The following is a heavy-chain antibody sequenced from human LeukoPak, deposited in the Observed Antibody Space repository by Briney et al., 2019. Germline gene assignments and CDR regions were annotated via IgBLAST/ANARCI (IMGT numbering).Heavy chain of an antibody. J-gene: IGHJ4*02. Sequence: PSETLSLTCTVSGGSISSGGYYWSWIRQHPGKGLEWIGYIYYSGSTYYNPSLKSRVTISVDTSKNQFSLKLSSVTAADTAVYYCARGPDPDSSGYYPVDYWGQGTLVTVSS. CDR1: GGSISSGGYY. CDR2: IYYSGST. CDR3: ARGPDPDSSGYYPVDY. D-gene: IGHD3-22*01. V-gene: IGHV4-31*03.